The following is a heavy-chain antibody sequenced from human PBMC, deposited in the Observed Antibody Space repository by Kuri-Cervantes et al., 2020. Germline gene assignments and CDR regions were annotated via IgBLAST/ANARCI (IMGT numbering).Heavy chain of an antibody. J-gene: IGHJ6*02. V-gene: IGHV3-73*01. CDR1: GFTFSGSA. CDR2: IRSKANSYAT. CDR3: TRLRADYYYYGMDV. Sequence: ETLSLTCAASGFTFSGSAMHWVRQASGKGLEWVGRIRSKANSYATAYAASVKGRFTISRDDSKNTAYLQMNSLKTEDTAVYYCTRLRADYYYYGMDVWGQGTTVTVSS.